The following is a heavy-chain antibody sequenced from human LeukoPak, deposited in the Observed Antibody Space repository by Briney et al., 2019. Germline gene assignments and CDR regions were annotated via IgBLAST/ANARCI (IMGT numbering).Heavy chain of an antibody. V-gene: IGHV3-11*04. CDR2: ISSSGSTI. CDR3: ATEDPILTGGDY. Sequence: PGGSLRLSCAASGFTFSDYYMSWIRQAPGKGLEWVSYISSSGSTIYYADSVKGRFTISRDNSKNTLYLQMNSLRAEDTAVYYCATEDPILTGGDYWGQGTLVTVSS. CDR1: GFTFSDYY. J-gene: IGHJ4*02. D-gene: IGHD3-9*01.